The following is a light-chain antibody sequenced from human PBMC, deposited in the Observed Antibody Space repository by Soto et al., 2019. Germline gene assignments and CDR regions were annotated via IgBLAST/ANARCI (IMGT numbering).Light chain of an antibody. CDR1: SSDVGVYKY. CDR2: DVI. Sequence: QSALIQPLSVSGSPGQSVTISCTGTSSDVGVYKYVSWYRQHPGKAPKLMIYDVITRPSGVPDRFSGSKSGNTASLTISGLQAEDEADYYCCSYAGDYTFVFGSGTKVTVL. V-gene: IGLV2-11*01. CDR3: CSYAGDYTFV. J-gene: IGLJ1*01.